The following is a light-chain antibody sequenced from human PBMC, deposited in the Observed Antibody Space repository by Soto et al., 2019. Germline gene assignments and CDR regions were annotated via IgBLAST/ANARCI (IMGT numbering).Light chain of an antibody. CDR3: QQYNNWPIT. CDR2: DAS. J-gene: IGKJ5*01. V-gene: IGKV3-11*01. CDR1: QSVSSY. Sequence: EIVFTQSPATLSLSPGERATLSFRASQSVSSYLAWYQQKPGQAPRLLIYDASKRATGIPARFSGSGFGTDYTLTISSLEPEDFAVYYCQQYNNWPITFGQGTRLEIK.